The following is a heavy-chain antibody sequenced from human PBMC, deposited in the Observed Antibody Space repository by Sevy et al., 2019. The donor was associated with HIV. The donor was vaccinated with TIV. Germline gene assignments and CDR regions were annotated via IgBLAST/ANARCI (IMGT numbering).Heavy chain of an antibody. D-gene: IGHD2-15*01. Sequence: ASVKVSCKVSGYRLIEVSMHWVRQAPGKGLEWMGHLDPEDGETIYAQNFQGRVTMTEDTSTDTAYMEVSSQRSEDTAVYYCAADRGEDYCSGNSCQRHYYHGLDVWGQGTTVTVSS. CDR3: AADRGEDYCSGNSCQRHYYHGLDV. CDR2: LDPEDGET. J-gene: IGHJ6*02. CDR1: GYRLIEVS. V-gene: IGHV1-24*01.